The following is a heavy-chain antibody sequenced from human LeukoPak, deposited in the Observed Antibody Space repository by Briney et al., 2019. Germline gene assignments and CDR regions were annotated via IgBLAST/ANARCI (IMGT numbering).Heavy chain of an antibody. Sequence: ASVKVSCKASGYTFTSYGISWVRQAPGQGLEWMGWISAYNGNTNYAQKLQGRVTMTTDTSTRTAYMELRSLRSDDTAVYYCAGHTSGSYFRYFDYWGQGTLVTVSS. CDR2: ISAYNGNT. CDR3: AGHTSGSYFRYFDY. J-gene: IGHJ4*02. V-gene: IGHV1-18*01. D-gene: IGHD1-26*01. CDR1: GYTFTSYG.